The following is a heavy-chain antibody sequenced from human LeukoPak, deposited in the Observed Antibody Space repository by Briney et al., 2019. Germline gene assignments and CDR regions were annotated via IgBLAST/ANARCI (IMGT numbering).Heavy chain of an antibody. CDR2: ISGSGGST. V-gene: IGHV3-23*01. D-gene: IGHD3-22*01. Sequence: PGGSLRLSCAASGFTFSSYAMSWVRQVPGKGLEWVSVISGSGGSTYYVDSVKGRFTISRDNSKNTLSLQMNSLRAEDTAVYYCAKGDSGYYYDSSGYLNWFDPWGQGTLVTVSS. J-gene: IGHJ5*02. CDR1: GFTFSSYA. CDR3: AKGDSGYYYDSSGYLNWFDP.